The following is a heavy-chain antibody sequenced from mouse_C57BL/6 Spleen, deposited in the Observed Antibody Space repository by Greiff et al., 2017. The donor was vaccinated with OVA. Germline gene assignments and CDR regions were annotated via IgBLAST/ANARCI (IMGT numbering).Heavy chain of an antibody. J-gene: IGHJ4*01. CDR3: ARSPLYYDYDGYAMDY. D-gene: IGHD2-4*01. V-gene: IGHV1-81*01. CDR2: IYPRSGNT. Sequence: VQLQQSGAELARPGASVKLSCKASGYTFTSYGISWVKQRTGQVLEWIGEIYPRSGNTYYNEKFKGKATLTADKSSSTAYMELRSLTSEDSAVYFCARSPLYYDYDGYAMDYWGQGTSVTVSS. CDR1: GYTFTSYG.